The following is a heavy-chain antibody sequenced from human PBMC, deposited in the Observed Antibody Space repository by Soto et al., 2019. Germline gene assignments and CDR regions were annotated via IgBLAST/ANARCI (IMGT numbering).Heavy chain of an antibody. CDR2: IIPIFGTA. D-gene: IGHD3-10*01. Sequence: QVQLVQSGAEVKKPGSSVKVSCKASGGTFSSYAISWVRQAPGQGLEWMGGIIPIFGTANYAQKFQGRVTVTADESTSTAYMELSSLRSEDTAVYYCARLSRGSGSYVHYYYYGMDVWGQGTTVTVSS. V-gene: IGHV1-69*01. J-gene: IGHJ6*02. CDR1: GGTFSSYA. CDR3: ARLSRGSGSYVHYYYYGMDV.